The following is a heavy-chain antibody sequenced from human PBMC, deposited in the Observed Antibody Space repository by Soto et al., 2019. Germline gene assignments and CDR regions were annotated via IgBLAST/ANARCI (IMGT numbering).Heavy chain of an antibody. Sequence: SETLSLTCIVSGGSMSEYFWSWIRQSPGKGLEWIGYIYYLGSTDYNPSLKSRVTISVDTSKRQFSLRLTSVTAADTAVYYCARDGYDGSGSPYPAYWGPGTQVTVSS. CDR3: ARDGYDGSGSPYPAY. CDR2: IYYLGST. J-gene: IGHJ4*02. D-gene: IGHD3-10*01. V-gene: IGHV4-59*01. CDR1: GGSMSEYF.